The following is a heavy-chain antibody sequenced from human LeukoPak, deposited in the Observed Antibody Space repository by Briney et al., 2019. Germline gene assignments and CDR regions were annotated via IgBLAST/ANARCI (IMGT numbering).Heavy chain of an antibody. Sequence: GGSLRLSCAASGFTFSSYAMSWVRQAPGKGLEWVSAISGSGGSTYYAESVKGRFTISRDNSKNTLYLQMNGLRAEDTAVYYCAKASSGWFSDGMDVWGQGTTVTVSS. J-gene: IGHJ6*02. CDR2: ISGSGGST. CDR1: GFTFSSYA. V-gene: IGHV3-23*01. CDR3: AKASSGWFSDGMDV. D-gene: IGHD6-19*01.